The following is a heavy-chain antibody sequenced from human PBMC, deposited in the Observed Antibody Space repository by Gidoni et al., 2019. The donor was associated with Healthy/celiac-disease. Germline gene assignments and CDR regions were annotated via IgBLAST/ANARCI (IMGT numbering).Heavy chain of an antibody. D-gene: IGHD4-17*01. Sequence: QVQLVESGGGGVQPGRSLRLCCADAGFTFSCYAMHWVRQAPGKGLEWVAVISYDGSNKYYADSVKGRFTISRDNSKNTLYLQMNSLRAEDTAVYYCAREVTVRNWFDPWGQGTLVTVSS. CDR2: ISYDGSNK. J-gene: IGHJ5*02. CDR3: AREVTVRNWFDP. V-gene: IGHV3-30-3*01. CDR1: GFTFSCYA.